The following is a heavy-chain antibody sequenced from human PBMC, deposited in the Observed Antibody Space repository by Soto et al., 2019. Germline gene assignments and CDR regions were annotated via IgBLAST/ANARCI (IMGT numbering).Heavy chain of an antibody. Sequence: SETLSLTCAVSGGSIGSGGYSWSWIRQPPGKGLEWIGYIYHSGSTYYNPSLKSRVTISVDRSKNQFSLKLSSVTAADTAVYYCARSFTATFGNWFDPWGQGTLVTVSS. V-gene: IGHV4-30-2*01. CDR3: ARSFTATFGNWFDP. CDR1: GGSIGSGGYS. CDR2: IYHSGST. J-gene: IGHJ5*02. D-gene: IGHD6-25*01.